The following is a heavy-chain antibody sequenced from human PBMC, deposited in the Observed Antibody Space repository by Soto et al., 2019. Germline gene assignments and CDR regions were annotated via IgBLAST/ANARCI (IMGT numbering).Heavy chain of an antibody. J-gene: IGHJ4*02. CDR3: ATSYGNAWYTY. CDR2: IFHTGTT. CDR1: GGSFSCYN. Sequence: SETLSLTCAVYGGSFSCYNWHWIRRPPGKGLEWIGQIFHTGTTNYNTSLKSRVTISLDTSKTQFSLQLTSVTVADTAVYYCATSYGNAWYTYWGQGTQVTVS. V-gene: IGHV4-34*12. D-gene: IGHD6-13*01.